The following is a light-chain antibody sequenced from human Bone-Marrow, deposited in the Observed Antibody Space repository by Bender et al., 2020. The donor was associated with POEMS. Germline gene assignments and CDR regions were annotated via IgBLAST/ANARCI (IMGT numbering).Light chain of an antibody. CDR1: RRDIGGYTY. Sequence: QSALTQPASVSGSPGQSITISCTGTRRDIGGYTYVSWYQQQPGKAPKLIIFDVYKRPSGVSNRFSGSKSDNTASLTISGLQAEDEADYYCCSYAGSSTYVFGTGTKVTVL. V-gene: IGLV2-23*02. CDR2: DVY. CDR3: CSYAGSSTYV. J-gene: IGLJ1*01.